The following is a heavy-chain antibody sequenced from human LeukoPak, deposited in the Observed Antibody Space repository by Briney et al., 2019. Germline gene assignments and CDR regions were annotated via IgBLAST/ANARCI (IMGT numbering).Heavy chain of an antibody. D-gene: IGHD4-11*01. CDR2: FDPEDGET. Sequence: ASVKVSCKVSGYTLTELSMHWVRQAPGKGLEWMGGFDPEDGETIYAQKFQGRVTMTGDTSTDTAYMELSSLRSEDTAVYYCARPTDYRDAFDIWGQGTMVTVSS. CDR1: GYTLTELS. CDR3: ARPTDYRDAFDI. V-gene: IGHV1-24*01. J-gene: IGHJ3*02.